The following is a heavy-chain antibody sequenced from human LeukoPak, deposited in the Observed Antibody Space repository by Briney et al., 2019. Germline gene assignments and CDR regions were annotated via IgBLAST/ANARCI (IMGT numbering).Heavy chain of an antibody. CDR2: ISSSSSTI. J-gene: IGHJ3*01. V-gene: IGHV3-48*01. Sequence: GGSLRLSCAASGFTFSSYWMSWVRQAPGKGLEWVSYISSSSSTIYYADSVKGRFTISRDNAKNSLYLQMNSLRAEDTAVYYCARDGGYCSSTNCYLGVWGRGTMVTVSS. D-gene: IGHD2-2*01. CDR1: GFTFSSYW. CDR3: ARDGGYCSSTNCYLGV.